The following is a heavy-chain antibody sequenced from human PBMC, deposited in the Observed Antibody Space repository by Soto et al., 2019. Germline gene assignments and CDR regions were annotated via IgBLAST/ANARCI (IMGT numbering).Heavy chain of an antibody. J-gene: IGHJ6*02. V-gene: IGHV1-8*01. CDR1: GYTFTSYD. CDR2: MNPNSGNT. CDR3: ARDIANYYGMDV. Sequence: GASVKVSFKASGYTFTSYDINWVRQATGQGLEWMGWMNPNSGNTGYAQKFQGRVTMTRNTSISTAYMELSSLRSEDTAVYYCARDIANYYGMDVWGQGTTVTVSS. D-gene: IGHD6-13*01.